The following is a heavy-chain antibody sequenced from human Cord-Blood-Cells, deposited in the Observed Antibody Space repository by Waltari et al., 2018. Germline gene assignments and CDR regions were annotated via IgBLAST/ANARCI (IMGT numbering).Heavy chain of an antibody. J-gene: IGHJ3*02. D-gene: IGHD7-27*01. CDR3: ARDRVWGSGGDAFDI. Sequence: EVQLVESGGGLVQPGGSLRLSCAASGFTFSSYWMHWVRQAPGKGLVWFSRIDSDGSSTSYADSVKGRFTISRDNAKNTLYLQMNSLRAEDTAVYYCARDRVWGSGGDAFDIWGQGTMVTVSS. CDR2: IDSDGSST. V-gene: IGHV3-74*01. CDR1: GFTFSSYW.